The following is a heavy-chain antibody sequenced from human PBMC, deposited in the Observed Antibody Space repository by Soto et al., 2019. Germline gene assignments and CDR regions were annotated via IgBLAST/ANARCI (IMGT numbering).Heavy chain of an antibody. D-gene: IGHD3-3*01. J-gene: IGHJ6*02. Sequence: GGSLRLSCAASGFTFSSYGMHWVRQAPGKGLEWVAVISYDGSNKYYADSVKGRFTISRDNSKNTLYLQMNSLRAEDTAVYYCAKDFMIFGVVIHYYYYGMDVWGQGTTVTVSS. V-gene: IGHV3-30*18. CDR3: AKDFMIFGVVIHYYYYGMDV. CDR2: ISYDGSNK. CDR1: GFTFSSYG.